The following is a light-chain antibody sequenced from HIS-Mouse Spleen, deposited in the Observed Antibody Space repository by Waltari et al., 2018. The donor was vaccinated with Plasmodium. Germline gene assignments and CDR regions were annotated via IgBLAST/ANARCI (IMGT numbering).Light chain of an antibody. Sequence: DIVMTQSPDSLAVSLGERATINCKSSQSVLYSSNNKNYLAWYQQKPGQPPKLLIYWASTRESGVPDRCIGSGLWTEFTLPISSLQAEDVAVYYCQQYYSTPLTFGGGTKVEIK. J-gene: IGKJ4*01. V-gene: IGKV4-1*01. CDR1: QSVLYSSNNKNY. CDR3: QQYYSTPLT. CDR2: WAS.